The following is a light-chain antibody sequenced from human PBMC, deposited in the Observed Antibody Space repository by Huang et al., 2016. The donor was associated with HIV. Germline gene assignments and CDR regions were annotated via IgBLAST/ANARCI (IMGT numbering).Light chain of an antibody. Sequence: DIVMTQSPDSLAVSLGARATINCSSSQSVLSSSNEKNYLTWYQQKPGQPPKFLIYWASTRESGVPERFSGSGSGTHFTLTIASLQAEDVAVYYCQQYYSVPRTFGQGTKVEIK. CDR1: QSVLSSSNEKNY. V-gene: IGKV4-1*01. CDR3: QQYYSVPRT. J-gene: IGKJ1*01. CDR2: WAS.